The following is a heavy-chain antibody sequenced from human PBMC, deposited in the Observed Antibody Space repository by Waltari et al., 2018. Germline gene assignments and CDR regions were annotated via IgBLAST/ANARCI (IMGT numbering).Heavy chain of an antibody. J-gene: IGHJ6*03. V-gene: IGHV3-53*02. Sequence: EVQLVETGGGLIQPGGSLRLSCAASGFTVSSNYMSWVRPAPGKGLEWVSVIYSGGSTYYADSVKGRFTISRDNSKNTLYLQMNSLRAEDTAVYYCARTSCGGDCYYYYYYYMDVWGKGTTVTVSS. CDR3: ARTSCGGDCYYYYYYYMDV. CDR1: GFTVSSNY. D-gene: IGHD2-21*01. CDR2: IYSGGST.